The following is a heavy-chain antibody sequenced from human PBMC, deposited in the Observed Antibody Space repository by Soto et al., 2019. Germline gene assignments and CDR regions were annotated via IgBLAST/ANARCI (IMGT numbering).Heavy chain of an antibody. CDR3: ARDIAAGGLSDYYFIMDI. Sequence: GASVEVSCKASGYTFTIYGFSWVRQAPGQGLEWMGWISAYNGNTKYAQSLQGRVTMTTDTSTSTAYMELRSLRSDDTAVYYCARDIAAGGLSDYYFIMDIWGQGTTVTVSS. D-gene: IGHD6-13*01. J-gene: IGHJ6*02. CDR1: GYTFTIYG. CDR2: ISAYNGNT. V-gene: IGHV1-18*01.